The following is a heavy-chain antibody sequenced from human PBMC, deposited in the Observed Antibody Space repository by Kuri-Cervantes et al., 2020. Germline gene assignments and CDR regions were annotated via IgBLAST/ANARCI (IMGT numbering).Heavy chain of an antibody. V-gene: IGHV3-21*01. CDR3: ARDGEERLESRYIIMVRGVIAY. CDR1: GFTFSSYS. J-gene: IGHJ4*02. CDR2: ISSSSSYI. D-gene: IGHD3-10*01. Sequence: GESLKISCAASGFTFSSYSMNWVRQAPGKGLEWVSSISSSSSYIYYADSVKGRFTISRDNAKNSLYLQMNSLRAEDTAVYYCARDGEERLESRYIIMVRGVIAYRGQGTLVTVSS.